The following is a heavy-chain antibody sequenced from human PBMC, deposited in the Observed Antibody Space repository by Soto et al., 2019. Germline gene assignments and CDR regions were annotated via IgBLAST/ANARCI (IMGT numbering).Heavy chain of an antibody. CDR2: ISSSSSYI. D-gene: IGHD3-10*01. Sequence: EVQLVESGGGLVKPGGSLRLSCAASGFTFSSYSMNWVRQAPGKGLEWVSSISSSSSYIYYADSVKGRFTISRDNAKNSLYLQMNSLRAEDTAVYYWARDRMDMVRGVNDYWGQGTLVTVSS. CDR1: GFTFSSYS. J-gene: IGHJ4*02. CDR3: ARDRMDMVRGVNDY. V-gene: IGHV3-21*01.